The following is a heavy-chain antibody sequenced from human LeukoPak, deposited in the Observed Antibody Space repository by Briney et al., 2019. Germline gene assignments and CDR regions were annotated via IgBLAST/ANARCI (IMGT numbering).Heavy chain of an antibody. J-gene: IGHJ3*02. V-gene: IGHV4-59*01. Sequence: ASETLSLTCTVSGGSISTYYWSWIRQPPGKGLEWIGYVYYSGSTNYNPSLKSRVTISADTSKNQFSLRLSSVTAADTAVYYCARGLNNRKSGRRFDVFEIWGQGTMVTVSS. D-gene: IGHD3-3*01. CDR1: GGSISTYY. CDR3: ARGLNNRKSGRRFDVFEI. CDR2: VYYSGST.